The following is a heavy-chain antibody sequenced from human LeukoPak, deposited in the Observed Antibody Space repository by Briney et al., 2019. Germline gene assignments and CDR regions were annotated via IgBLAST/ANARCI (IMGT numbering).Heavy chain of an antibody. CDR2: IFYTGST. Sequence: PSETLSLTCTVSGGSISSGSYYWGWVRQPPGKGLDWIGNIFYTGSTYYNPSLKGRVSISVDTSKNQFSLKLSSVTAADTAVYYCARLPGYASGWYFDYWGQGTLVTVSS. CDR3: ARLPGYASGWYFDY. CDR1: GGSISSGSYY. V-gene: IGHV4-39*01. J-gene: IGHJ4*02. D-gene: IGHD6-19*01.